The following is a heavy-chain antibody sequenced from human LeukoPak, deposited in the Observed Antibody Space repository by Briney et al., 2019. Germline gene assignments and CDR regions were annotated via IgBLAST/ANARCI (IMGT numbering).Heavy chain of an antibody. Sequence: ASVKVSCRASGYTFTDYYIHWVRQAPGPGLEWMGWINPDNGGTNYAQKFQGRVTMTRDTSIRTVYMDLSRLRSDDTAVFYCTREARVGNWFDPWGQGTQVTVSS. J-gene: IGHJ5*02. CDR2: INPDNGGT. D-gene: IGHD2-2*01. V-gene: IGHV1-2*02. CDR1: GYTFTDYY. CDR3: TREARVGNWFDP.